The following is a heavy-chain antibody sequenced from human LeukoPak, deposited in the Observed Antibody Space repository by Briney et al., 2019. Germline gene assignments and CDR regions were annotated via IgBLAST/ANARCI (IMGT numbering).Heavy chain of an antibody. CDR1: GGSISSYY. CDR3: ARGTQGSDDY. Sequence: PSETLSLTCTVSGGSISSYYWSWIRQPPGKGLEWIGYIYYSGSTNYNPSLKSRVTISVDTSKNRFSLKLSSVTAADTAVYYCARGTQGSDDYWGQGTLVTVSS. CDR2: IYYSGST. D-gene: IGHD3-10*01. V-gene: IGHV4-59*01. J-gene: IGHJ4*02.